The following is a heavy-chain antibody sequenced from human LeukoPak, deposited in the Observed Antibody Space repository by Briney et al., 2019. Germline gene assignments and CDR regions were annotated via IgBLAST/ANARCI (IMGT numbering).Heavy chain of an antibody. V-gene: IGHV3-23*01. Sequence: GSLRLSCAASGFTFSTYAMAWVRQAPGEGLEWISSITDSGDGTYFADSVRGRFSISRDNSRNTLYLQLSSLRAEDTAVYYCAKGLRGAYDYWGQGTLVTVSS. CDR1: GFTFSTYA. J-gene: IGHJ4*02. D-gene: IGHD3-3*01. CDR2: ITDSGDGT. CDR3: AKGLRGAYDY.